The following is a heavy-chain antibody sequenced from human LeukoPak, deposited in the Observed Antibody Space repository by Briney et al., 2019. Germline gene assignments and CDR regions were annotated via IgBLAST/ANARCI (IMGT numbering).Heavy chain of an antibody. D-gene: IGHD6-19*01. CDR3: ARDQEWLVRGYYYGMDV. V-gene: IGHV3-7*01. J-gene: IGHJ6*02. CDR1: GFTFSSYW. CDR2: MNLDGREK. Sequence: GGSLRLSCAASGFTFSSYWMTWVRQAPGKGLEWVANMNLDGREKYYVDSVKGRFTISRDNAKNSLYLQMNSLTAEDTAVYYCARDQEWLVRGYYYGMDVWGQGTTVTVSS.